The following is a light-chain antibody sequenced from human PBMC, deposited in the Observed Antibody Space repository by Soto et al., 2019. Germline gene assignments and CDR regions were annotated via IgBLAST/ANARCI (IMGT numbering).Light chain of an antibody. V-gene: IGLV2-14*03. CDR3: CSYTTGNTRRIV. CDR2: DVR. J-gene: IGLJ1*01. CDR1: TRSGGGYNY. Sequence: APTQPRSVSGSPGPPSTNPCAGTTRSGGGYNYVSWYQQPPGQAPQFLTSDVRNRPSGGSTPFSGSKSGNTASRTLSALQAEDEADYCSCSYTTGNTRRIVFGTGTKGTVL.